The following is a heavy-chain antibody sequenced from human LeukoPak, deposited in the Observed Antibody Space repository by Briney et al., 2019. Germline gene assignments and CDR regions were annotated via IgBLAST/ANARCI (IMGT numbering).Heavy chain of an antibody. V-gene: IGHV3-23*01. CDR3: AKGYYASGSYGWFDP. CDR1: GFTFSNYG. CDR2: ISGSGGST. J-gene: IGHJ5*02. D-gene: IGHD3-10*01. Sequence: GGSLRLSCAASGFTFSNYGMSWVRQAPGKGLEWVSGISGSGGSTYYADSVKGRFTISRDNSKNTLYLHMNSLRAEDTAVYYCAKGYYASGSYGWFDPWGQGTLVTVSS.